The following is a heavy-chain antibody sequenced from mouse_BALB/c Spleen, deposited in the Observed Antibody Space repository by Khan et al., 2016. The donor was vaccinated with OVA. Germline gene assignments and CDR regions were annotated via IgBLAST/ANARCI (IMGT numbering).Heavy chain of an antibody. CDR3: ARSGGNFHWYFDV. Sequence: EVQRVESGGGLVQPGGSRKLSCVVSGFTFSSCGMHWVRQAPKKGLEWVAYISSGSSTIYYVDTVKGRFTISRDNPKNTLFLQMTSLRSEDTAMYYCARSGGNFHWYFDVWGAGTSVTVSS. D-gene: IGHD2-1*01. CDR2: ISSGSSTI. CDR1: GFTFSSCG. V-gene: IGHV5-17*02. J-gene: IGHJ1*01.